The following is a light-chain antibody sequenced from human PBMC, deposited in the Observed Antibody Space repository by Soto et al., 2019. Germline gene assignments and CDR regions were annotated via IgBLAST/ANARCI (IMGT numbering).Light chain of an antibody. CDR1: QTISSW. CDR2: DAS. V-gene: IGKV1-5*01. Sequence: GDRVTITCRASQTISSWLAWYQQKPGKAPNLLIYDASSLESGVPSRFSGSGSGTEFTLTISSLQPDDFATYYCQQYHSYPLTLGGGTKVE. CDR3: QQYHSYPLT. J-gene: IGKJ4*01.